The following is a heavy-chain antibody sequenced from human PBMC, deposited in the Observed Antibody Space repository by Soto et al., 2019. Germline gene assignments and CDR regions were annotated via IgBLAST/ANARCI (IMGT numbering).Heavy chain of an antibody. D-gene: IGHD2-15*01. Sequence: QVQLVQSGAEVKKPGASVKVSCKASGYTFTSYGISWVRQAPGQGLEWMGWISAYNGNTNYAQKLQGRVTMTTDTSTSTAYMELRSLRSDDTAVYYCGGGWSGGSCHPGAIDYWGQGTLVTVSS. CDR2: ISAYNGNT. J-gene: IGHJ4*02. CDR3: GGGWSGGSCHPGAIDY. V-gene: IGHV1-18*04. CDR1: GYTFTSYG.